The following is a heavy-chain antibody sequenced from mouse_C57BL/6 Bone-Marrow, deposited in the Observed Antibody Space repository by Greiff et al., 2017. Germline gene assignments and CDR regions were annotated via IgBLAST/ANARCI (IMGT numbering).Heavy chain of an antibody. CDR2: INPYNGGT. D-gene: IGHD2-13*01. CDR3: ARDYYYFDY. Sequence: VHVKQSGPVLVKPGASVKMSCKASGYTFTDYYMNWVKQSHGKSLEWIGVINPYNGGTSYNQKFKGKATLTVDKSSSTAYMELNSLTSEDSAVYYCARDYYYFDYWGQGTTLTVSS. CDR1: GYTFTDYY. J-gene: IGHJ2*01. V-gene: IGHV1-19*01.